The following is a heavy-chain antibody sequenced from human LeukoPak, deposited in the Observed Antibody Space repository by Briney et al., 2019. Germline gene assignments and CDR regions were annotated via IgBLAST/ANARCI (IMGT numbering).Heavy chain of an antibody. D-gene: IGHD4-23*01. CDR3: ARGVVNPDY. CDR1: GFTFSTYG. V-gene: IGHV3-33*01. CDR2: IGDDGTVK. J-gene: IGHJ4*02. Sequence: GGSLRLSCAASGFTFSTYGMHWVRQAPGKGLEWVGVIGDDGTVKHYAESLKGRFTISRDNAKNSLNLQMNSLRAEDTALYYCARGVVNPDYWGQGTLVTVSS.